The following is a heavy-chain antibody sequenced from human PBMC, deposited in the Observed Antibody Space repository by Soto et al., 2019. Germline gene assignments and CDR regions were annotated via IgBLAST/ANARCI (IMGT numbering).Heavy chain of an antibody. Sequence: SVKVSCKASGGTFSSYAISWVRQAPGQGLEWMGGIIPIFGTANYAQKFQGRVTITADESTSTAYMELSSLRSEDTAVYYCARDVNSWGYNWNYVFGYWGQGTLVTVSS. D-gene: IGHD1-7*01. V-gene: IGHV1-69*13. J-gene: IGHJ4*02. CDR1: GGTFSSYA. CDR3: ARDVNSWGYNWNYVFGY. CDR2: IIPIFGTA.